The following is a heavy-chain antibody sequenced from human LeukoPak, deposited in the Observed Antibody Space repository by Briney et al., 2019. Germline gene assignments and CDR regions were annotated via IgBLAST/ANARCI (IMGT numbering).Heavy chain of an antibody. J-gene: IGHJ2*01. V-gene: IGHV4-34*01. CDR2: INHSGST. CDR1: GGSFSGNY. CDR3: ARVSSSWYQDWYFDL. D-gene: IGHD6-13*01. Sequence: SETLSLTCAVYGGSFSGNYWSWIRQSPGKGLEWIGEINHSGSTNYKPSLKSRVTMSVDTSKNQFSLKLNSVTAADTAVYYCARVSSSWYQDWYFDLWGRGTLVTVSS.